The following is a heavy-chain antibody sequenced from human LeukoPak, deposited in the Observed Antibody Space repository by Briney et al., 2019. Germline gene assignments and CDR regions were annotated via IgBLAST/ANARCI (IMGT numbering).Heavy chain of an antibody. Sequence: SETLSLTCTVSGGSISSYYWSWIRQPPGKGLEWIGYIYYSGSTNYNPSLKSRVTISVDTSKNQFSLKLSSVTAADTVVYYCARATYYDFWSGYFLFDYWGQGTLVTVSS. D-gene: IGHD3-3*01. CDR3: ARATYYDFWSGYFLFDY. J-gene: IGHJ4*02. V-gene: IGHV4-59*01. CDR1: GGSISSYY. CDR2: IYYSGST.